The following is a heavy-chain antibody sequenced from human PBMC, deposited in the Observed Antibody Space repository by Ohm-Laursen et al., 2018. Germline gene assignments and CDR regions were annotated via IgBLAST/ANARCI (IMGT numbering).Heavy chain of an antibody. CDR2: IYDSGST. CDR3: ARVYCSSTRCSNYFDY. V-gene: IGHV4-31*11. CDR1: GYSISSGYY. J-gene: IGHJ4*02. Sequence: TLSLTWAVSGYSISSGYYWGWIRQPPGKGLEWIGYIYDSGSTYYNPSLKSRVSISVDTSKNQFSLKLSSVTAADTAVYYCARVYCSSTRCSNYFDYWGQGTLVTVSS. D-gene: IGHD2-2*01.